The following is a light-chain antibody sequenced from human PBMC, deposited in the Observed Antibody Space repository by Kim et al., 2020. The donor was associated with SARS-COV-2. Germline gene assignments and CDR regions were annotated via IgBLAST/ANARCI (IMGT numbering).Light chain of an antibody. Sequence: SVSPGQTASITCSGDKLGDKYAYWYQQKAGQSPVLVIYQDNKRPSGIPERFSGSNSGNTATLTITGTQAMDEADYFCQAWDSATAVFGGGTQLTVL. V-gene: IGLV3-1*01. CDR2: QDN. CDR3: QAWDSATAV. J-gene: IGLJ3*02. CDR1: KLGDKY.